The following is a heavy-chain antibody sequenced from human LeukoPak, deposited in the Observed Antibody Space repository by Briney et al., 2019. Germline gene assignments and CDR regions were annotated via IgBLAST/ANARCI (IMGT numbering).Heavy chain of an antibody. Sequence: SETLSLTCTVSGGSVSGYYWSWIRQPPGKRLEWIGYIFYSGTTLYSPSLKSRVTMSVDTSENQFSLKLSSVTAADTAVYYCARHDVVPVIRRGFDFWGQGTLVTVSS. V-gene: IGHV4-59*08. CDR2: IFYSGTT. D-gene: IGHD2-21*02. CDR1: GGSVSGYY. CDR3: ARHDVVPVIRRGFDF. J-gene: IGHJ4*02.